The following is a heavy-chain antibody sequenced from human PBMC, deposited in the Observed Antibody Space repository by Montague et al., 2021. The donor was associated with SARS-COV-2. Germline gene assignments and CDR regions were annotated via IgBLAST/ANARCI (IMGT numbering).Heavy chain of an antibody. J-gene: IGHJ3*02. D-gene: IGHD1-26*01. Sequence: SLRLSCAASEFAFSSYAMSWVRQAPGKGLEWVSAIYSGGSSTFYADSVKGWFTISRDNSKNTLYLQMNSLRAEDTAVYYCAKSAWGVTDAFDIWGQGTMVTVSS. CDR1: EFAFSSYA. V-gene: IGHV3-23*03. CDR3: AKSAWGVTDAFDI. CDR2: IYSGGSST.